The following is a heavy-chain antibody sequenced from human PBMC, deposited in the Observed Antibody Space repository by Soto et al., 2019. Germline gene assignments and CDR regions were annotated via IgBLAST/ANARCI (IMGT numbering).Heavy chain of an antibody. Sequence: PGGSVRRSCAASGFTFSSYGMSWVRQAPGKGLERFSATSGSGGMRYCADSVKGRFTISRDNSTNTMYMKLNSLRAEDTAVYYCAKDLSRGDNYYYYRMAVWGQGTTVTPSS. D-gene: IGHD2-2*01. CDR1: GFTFSSYG. CDR2: TSGSGGMR. V-gene: IGHV3-23*01. CDR3: AKDLSRGDNYYYYRMAV. J-gene: IGHJ6*02.